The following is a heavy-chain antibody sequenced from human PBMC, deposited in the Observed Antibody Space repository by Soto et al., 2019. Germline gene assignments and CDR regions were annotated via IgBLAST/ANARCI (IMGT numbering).Heavy chain of an antibody. Sequence: GESLKISCQGSGYTFTGHWISWVRQVPGKGLEWRGRIDRSDSYTDYSPTVQGHVTMSADKSINTAYLQWSSLQASDTAVYYCTRHTGYDSSLDYWGQGTLVTVSS. CDR1: GYTFTGHW. CDR3: TRHTGYDSSLDY. D-gene: IGHD5-12*01. CDR2: IDRSDSYT. J-gene: IGHJ4*02. V-gene: IGHV5-10-1*01.